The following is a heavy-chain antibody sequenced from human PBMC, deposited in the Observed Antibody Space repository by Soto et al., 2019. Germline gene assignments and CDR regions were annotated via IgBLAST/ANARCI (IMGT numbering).Heavy chain of an antibody. V-gene: IGHV4-39*01. J-gene: IGHJ5*02. CDR2: IDYSGNI. CDR1: GGSISSSGSA. CDR3: ARHIHNQGFESDFDP. D-gene: IGHD1-1*01. Sequence: QLHLQESGPGLVKPSETLSLTCNASGGSISSSGSAWGWIRQSPGKGLEWIGTIDYSGNIYYIPSLKSRITISVDTYKSQISLKLSSVTAADTAVYYCARHIHNQGFESDFDPWGQGTVVTVSS.